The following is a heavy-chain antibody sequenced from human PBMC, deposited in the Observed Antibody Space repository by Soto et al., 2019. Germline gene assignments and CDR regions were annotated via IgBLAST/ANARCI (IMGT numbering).Heavy chain of an antibody. J-gene: IGHJ4*02. D-gene: IGHD3-3*01. CDR2: ILYDGRNK. V-gene: IGHV3-30*18. Sequence: QVQLVESGGGVVQPGRSLRLSCAASGFTFSNYGMHWVRQAPGKGLEWVAVILYDGRNKDYADSVKGRFTISRDNSKNTLYLQMNSLRAEDTAVYYCAKPLNDFWSGYATPFFDNWGQGTLVTVSS. CDR3: AKPLNDFWSGYATPFFDN. CDR1: GFTFSNYG.